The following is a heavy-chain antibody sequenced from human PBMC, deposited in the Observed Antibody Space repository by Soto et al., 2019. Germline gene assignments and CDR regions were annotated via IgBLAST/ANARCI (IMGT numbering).Heavy chain of an antibody. Sequence: EVQLVESGGGLVQPGGSLRLSCAASGFTFSSYSMNWVRQAPGKGMEWVSYISSSSSTIYYADSVKGRFTISRDNAKNSLYLQMHSLRDEDPAVYYCASGKDYAEGGYWGQGTLVTVSS. CDR1: GFTFSSYS. J-gene: IGHJ4*02. V-gene: IGHV3-48*02. CDR2: ISSSSSTI. D-gene: IGHD4-17*01. CDR3: ASGKDYAEGGY.